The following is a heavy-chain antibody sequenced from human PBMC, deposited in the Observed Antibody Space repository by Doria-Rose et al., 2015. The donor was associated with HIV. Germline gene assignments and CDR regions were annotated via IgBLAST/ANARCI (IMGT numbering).Heavy chain of an antibody. Sequence: QVQLQESGAGLVKPSETLSLTCAVFGGSFSGYYWSWIRQPPGNGLEWIGEINHSGSTNYKTSLKSRVTISLDTSKNLFSLKLSSVTAADTAVYYCARGLLRGGWNDVDYYYGMDVWGQGTTVTVSS. CDR1: GGSFSGYY. CDR3: ARGLLRGGWNDVDYYYGMDV. J-gene: IGHJ6*02. D-gene: IGHD1-1*01. V-gene: IGHV4-34*01. CDR2: INHSGST.